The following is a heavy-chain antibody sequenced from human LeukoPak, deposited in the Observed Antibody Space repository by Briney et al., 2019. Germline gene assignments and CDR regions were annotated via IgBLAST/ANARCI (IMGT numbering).Heavy chain of an antibody. D-gene: IGHD5-12*01. CDR3: ARALVDTVATTYFDY. V-gene: IGHV1-69*06. CDR1: GGTFSSYA. J-gene: IGHJ4*02. Sequence: SVKVSCKASGGTFSSYAISWVRQAPGQGLEWMGGIIPIFGTANYAQKFQGRVTITADKSTSTAYMELSSLRSEDTAVYYCARALVDTVATTYFDYWGQGTLVTVSS. CDR2: IIPIFGTA.